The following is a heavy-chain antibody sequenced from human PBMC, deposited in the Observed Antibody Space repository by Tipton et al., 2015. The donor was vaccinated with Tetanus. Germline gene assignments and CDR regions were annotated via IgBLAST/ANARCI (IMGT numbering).Heavy chain of an antibody. CDR2: IYYSGST. CDR1: GQSLSGHF. Sequence: VKPSETLSLTCAVSGQSLSGHFWSWVRQAPGKGLEWIGLIYYSGSTSYNPSLKSRVTLSLDTTKKQVSLKLSSVTAADTAVYYCARGDYYGSGTYDVWGQGTTVTVPS. J-gene: IGHJ6*02. CDR3: ARGDYYGSGTYDV. D-gene: IGHD3-10*01. V-gene: IGHV4-59*11.